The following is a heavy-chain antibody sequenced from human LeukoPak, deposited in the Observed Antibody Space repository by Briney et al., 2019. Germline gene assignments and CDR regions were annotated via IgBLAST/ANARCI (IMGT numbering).Heavy chain of an antibody. V-gene: IGHV4-39*01. D-gene: IGHD6-19*01. CDR1: GGSISSSSYY. Sequence: SETLSLTCTVSGGSISSSSYYWGWIRQTPGKGLEWIGSIYYSGSTYYNPSLKSRVTISVDTSKNQFSLKLSSVTAADTAVYYCARHRTGSSGWYGGPYYFDYWGQGTLVTVSS. J-gene: IGHJ4*02. CDR2: IYYSGST. CDR3: ARHRTGSSGWYGGPYYFDY.